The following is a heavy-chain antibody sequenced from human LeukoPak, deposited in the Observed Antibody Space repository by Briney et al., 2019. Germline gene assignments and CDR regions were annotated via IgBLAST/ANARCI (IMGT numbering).Heavy chain of an antibody. CDR1: GYTLTELS. CDR2: MNPNSGNT. CDR3: ASPTGY. J-gene: IGHJ4*02. Sequence: ASVKVSCKVSGYTLTELSMHWVRQAPGQGLEWMGWMNPNSGNTGYAQKFQGRVTMTRNTSISTAYMELSSLRSEDTAVYYCASPTGYWGQGTLVTVSS. V-gene: IGHV1-8*01.